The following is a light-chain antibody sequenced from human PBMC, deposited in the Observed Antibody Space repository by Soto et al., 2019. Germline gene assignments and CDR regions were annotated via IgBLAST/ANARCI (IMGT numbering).Light chain of an antibody. CDR3: QQYNAWPSIT. J-gene: IGKJ5*01. CDR1: QSVSSN. V-gene: IGKV3-15*01. CDR2: GAS. Sequence: EIVMTQFPATLSVSPGERATLSCRASQSVSSNLGWYQQKPGQPPRLLIYGASTRATGIPARFSGSGSGTEFTPTISSLQSQDFAVYYCQQYNAWPSITFGQGTRVDIK.